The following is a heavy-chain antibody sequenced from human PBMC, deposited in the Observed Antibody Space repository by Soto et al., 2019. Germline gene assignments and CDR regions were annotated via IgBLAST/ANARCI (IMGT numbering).Heavy chain of an antibody. V-gene: IGHV1-69*12. CDR3: AASTGRYIVVAMGPAFDI. CDR1: GGTFSSYA. D-gene: IGHD3-22*01. J-gene: IGHJ3*02. CDR2: IIPIFGTA. Sequence: QVQLVQSGAEVKKPGSSVKVSCKASGGTFSSYAISWVRQAPGQGLEWMGGIIPIFGTANYAQKFQGRVTITADEYTXTXCRELSSLRSGDTAVYYCAASTGRYIVVAMGPAFDIWGQGTMVTVSS.